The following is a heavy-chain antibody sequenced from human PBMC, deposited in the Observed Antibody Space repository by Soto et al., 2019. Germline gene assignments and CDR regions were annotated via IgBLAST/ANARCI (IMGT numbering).Heavy chain of an antibody. Sequence: QMQVVESGGGLVKPGGSLRLSCAASGFNFSDYYMSWLRQAPGKGPEWLSYISSSSTYTNYADSVQGRFTISRDNAKNSLYLQMHDLRAGDAAVYYCARDHYDILTGSGWFDPWGQGTLVTVSS. CDR3: ARDHYDILTGSGWFDP. J-gene: IGHJ5*02. V-gene: IGHV3-11*06. CDR2: ISSSSTYT. CDR1: GFNFSDYY. D-gene: IGHD3-9*01.